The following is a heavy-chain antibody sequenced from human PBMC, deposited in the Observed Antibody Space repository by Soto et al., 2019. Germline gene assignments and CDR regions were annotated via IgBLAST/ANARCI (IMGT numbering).Heavy chain of an antibody. CDR3: ASSRDCSRTSCYAIDY. CDR2: IYYSGST. J-gene: IGHJ4*02. V-gene: IGHV4-39*01. D-gene: IGHD2-2*01. CDR1: GGSISSSRYY. Sequence: PSETMSLTCTVAGGSISSSRYYWGLKSQPPGKGLEWIGSIYYSGSTYYNPSLKSRVTISVDTSKNQFSLKLSSVTAADTAVYYCASSRDCSRTSCYAIDYWGQGTLVTVSS.